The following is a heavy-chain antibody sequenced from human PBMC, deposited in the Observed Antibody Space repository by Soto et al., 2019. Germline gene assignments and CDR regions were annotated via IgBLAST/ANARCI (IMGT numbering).Heavy chain of an antibody. CDR3: AKDDYSNSWFPY. J-gene: IGHJ4*02. CDR2: LYYGRSA. D-gene: IGHD6-13*01. Sequence: TSETLSLTCAVSGGSISSYYCMWIRQPPGKGLESIGYLYYGRSANYNPSLKSRVTLSVDTSTNQCSLTLSSMTAADTAVYYCAKDDYSNSWFPYWGQGTLVTVSS. CDR1: GGSISSYY. V-gene: IGHV4-59*01.